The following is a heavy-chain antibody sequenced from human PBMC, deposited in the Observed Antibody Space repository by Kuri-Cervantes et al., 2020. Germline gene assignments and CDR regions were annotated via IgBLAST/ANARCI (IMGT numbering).Heavy chain of an antibody. V-gene: IGHV3-9*01. J-gene: IGHJ5*02. CDR2: ISGNSGSI. Sequence: LSLTCAASGFTFDGYAMHWVRQAPGKGLEWVSGISGNSGSIGYADSEKGRFTISRDNAKNSLYLQMNSMRAEDTVVYSCARDLPPSSWGQGTLVTVSS. CDR3: ARDLPPSS. CDR1: GFTFDGYA.